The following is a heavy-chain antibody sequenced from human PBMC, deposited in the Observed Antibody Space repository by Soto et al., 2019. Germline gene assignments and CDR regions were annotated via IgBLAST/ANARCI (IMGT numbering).Heavy chain of an antibody. CDR1: GYTFTSHA. V-gene: IGHV1-3*01. J-gene: IGHJ1*01. CDR3: ARAASIAASGIFFQH. D-gene: IGHD3-3*02. Sequence: QVQLVQSGAEVTEPGASMKVSCKASGYTFTSHAIHWVRQAPGQRLEWMGRINAGSGNTRYSEKFQFRVAMTRDTSATTAYMELSSLRSEDTGVYYCARAASIAASGIFFQHWGQGTPVIVSS. CDR2: INAGSGNT.